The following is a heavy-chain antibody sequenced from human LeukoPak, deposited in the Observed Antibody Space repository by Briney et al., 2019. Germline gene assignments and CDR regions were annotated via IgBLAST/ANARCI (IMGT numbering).Heavy chain of an antibody. CDR1: GFTFSSYS. J-gene: IGHJ4*02. CDR3: ARATAYDILTGFSDY. Sequence: GGSLRLSCAASGFTFSSYSMNWVRQAPGKGLEWASSISSSSSYIYYADSVKGRFTISRDNAKKSLYLQMNSLRAEDTAVYFCARATAYDILTGFSDYWGQGTLVTVSS. CDR2: ISSSSSYI. V-gene: IGHV3-21*01. D-gene: IGHD3-9*01.